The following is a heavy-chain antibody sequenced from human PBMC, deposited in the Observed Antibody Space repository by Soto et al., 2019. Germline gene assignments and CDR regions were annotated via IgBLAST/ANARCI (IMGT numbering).Heavy chain of an antibody. V-gene: IGHV4-31*03. D-gene: IGHD4-4*01. CDR1: GGSISSGGYY. J-gene: IGHJ5*02. Sequence: QVQLQESGPGLVKPSQTLSLTCNVSGGSISSGGYYWSWIRQHPGKGLEWIGSIYYSGYTFYNPYLKSRVTISVDTSKNQFSLKLSSVTAADTAVYYCARRLHTVTRSNSWFDPWGQGTLVTVSS. CDR3: ARRLHTVTRSNSWFDP. CDR2: IYYSGYT.